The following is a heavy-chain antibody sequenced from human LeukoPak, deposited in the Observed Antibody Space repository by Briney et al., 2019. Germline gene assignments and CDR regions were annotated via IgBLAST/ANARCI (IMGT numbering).Heavy chain of an antibody. V-gene: IGHV3-66*01. D-gene: IGHD6-13*01. CDR3: ARGYSSSWYGGADNYFDY. Sequence: GVSLRLSCGACGFAVTSNYMSWVRQAPGTGLEWVSVIYSGDNTYYADSVKGRFTISRDNSKNTLYLQMKSLRAEDTAVYYCARGYSSSWYGGADNYFDYWGQGTLVTVSS. J-gene: IGHJ4*02. CDR1: GFAVTSNY. CDR2: IYSGDNT.